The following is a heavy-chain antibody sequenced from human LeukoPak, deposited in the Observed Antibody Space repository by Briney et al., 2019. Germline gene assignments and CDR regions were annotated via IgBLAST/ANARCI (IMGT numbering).Heavy chain of an antibody. CDR1: GGSFSGYY. CDR3: ARVGGSYYYDSSGLIPFDY. V-gene: IGHV4-59*01. CDR2: IYYSGST. Sequence: SETLSLTCAVYGGSFSGYYWSWIRQPPGKGLEWIGYIYYSGSTNYNPSLKSRVTISVDTSKNQFSLKLSSVTAADTAVYYCARVGGSYYYDSSGLIPFDYWGQGTLVTVSS. D-gene: IGHD3-22*01. J-gene: IGHJ4*02.